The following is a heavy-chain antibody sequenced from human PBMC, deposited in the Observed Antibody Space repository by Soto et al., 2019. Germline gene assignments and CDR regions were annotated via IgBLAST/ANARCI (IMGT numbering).Heavy chain of an antibody. CDR1: GFTFSSYA. Sequence: EVQLLESGGGLVQPGGSLRLSCAASGFTFSSYAMRWVRQAPGKGLEWVSAISGSGGSTYYAVSVKGRFTISRENPKNTLYLQMNSLRAEDTAVSYCAKVHHYIWSYYDAFDIWGQGTMVTVSS. D-gene: IGHD1-26*01. J-gene: IGHJ3*02. CDR3: AKVHHYIWSYYDAFDI. CDR2: ISGSGGST. V-gene: IGHV3-23*01.